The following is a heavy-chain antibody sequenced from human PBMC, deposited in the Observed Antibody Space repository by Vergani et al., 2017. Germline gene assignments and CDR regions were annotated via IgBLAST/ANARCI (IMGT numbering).Heavy chain of an antibody. D-gene: IGHD3-3*01. Sequence: QVQLQESGPGLVKPSQTLSLTCTVSGGSISSGRYYWSWIRQPAGKGLEWIGRIYTSGSTNYNPSLKSRVTMSVDTSKNQFSLKLSSVTAADTAVYYCERATRVFGVVKHYYYMDVWGKGTTVTVSS. CDR3: ERATRVFGVVKHYYYMDV. CDR1: GGSISSGRYY. CDR2: IYTSGST. V-gene: IGHV4-61*02. J-gene: IGHJ6*03.